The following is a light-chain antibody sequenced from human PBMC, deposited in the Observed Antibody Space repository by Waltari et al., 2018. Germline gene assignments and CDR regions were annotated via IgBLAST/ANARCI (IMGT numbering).Light chain of an antibody. CDR1: SSDVGGYNY. J-gene: IGLJ2*01. CDR3: SSYTSSSHVV. V-gene: IGLV2-14*01. CDR2: DVS. Sequence: QSALTQPASVSGSPGQSITISCTGNSSDVGGYNYFSWYQQHPGKAPKLMIYDVSKRPSGVSNRFSGSKSGNTASLTISGLQAEDEADYYCSSYTSSSHVVFGGGTKLTVL.